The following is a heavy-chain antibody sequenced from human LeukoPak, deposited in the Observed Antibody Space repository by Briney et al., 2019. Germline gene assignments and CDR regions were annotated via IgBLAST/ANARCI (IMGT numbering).Heavy chain of an antibody. V-gene: IGHV4-39*01. J-gene: IGHJ3*02. CDR1: GGSISSSSYY. D-gene: IGHD3-22*01. Sequence: PSETLSLTCTVSGGSISSSSYYWGWIRQPPGKGLEWIGSIYYSGSTYYNPSLKSRVTISVDTSKNQFSLKLSSVTAADTAVYYCAFYDSSVYRNAFDIWGQGTMVTVSS. CDR2: IYYSGST. CDR3: AFYDSSVYRNAFDI.